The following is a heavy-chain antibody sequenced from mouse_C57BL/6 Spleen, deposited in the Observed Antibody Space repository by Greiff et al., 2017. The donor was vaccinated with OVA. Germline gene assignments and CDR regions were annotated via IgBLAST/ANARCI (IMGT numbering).Heavy chain of an antibody. CDR3: TRGGANFPHFDY. D-gene: IGHD4-1*01. CDR2: FSSGGDYI. CDR1: GFTFSSYA. V-gene: IGHV5-9-1*02. Sequence: DVKLVESGEGLVKPGGSLKLSCAASGFTFSSYAMSWVRQTPEKRLEWVAYFSSGGDYIYYADTVKGRVTISRDNARNTLYLQMSSLNAEDTAMYYCTRGGANFPHFDYWGQGTTLTVSS. J-gene: IGHJ2*01.